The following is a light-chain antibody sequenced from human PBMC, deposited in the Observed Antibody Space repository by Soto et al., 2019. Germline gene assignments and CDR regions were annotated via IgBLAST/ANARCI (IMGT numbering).Light chain of an antibody. CDR2: RAS. V-gene: IGKV1-5*03. CDR1: QSINVY. CDR3: HHYSDCPLT. J-gene: IGKJ4*01. Sequence: DIQMTQSPSSLSASVGDRVTITCRASQSINVYLAWYQQRPGNAPKLLIYRASTLGSGVPSRFRGSGSGTEFTLTINSLQPDDFTTYYCHHYSDCPLTFGGGTKLDIK.